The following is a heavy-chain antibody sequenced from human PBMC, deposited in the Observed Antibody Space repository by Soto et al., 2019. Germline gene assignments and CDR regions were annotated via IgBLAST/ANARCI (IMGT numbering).Heavy chain of an antibody. CDR1: GNSISTTNW. J-gene: IGHJ4*02. Sequence: SETLSLTCVVSGNSISTTNWWSWVRQSPGKGLEWIGEIYHSGSTNYNPSLKSRVTISVNKSKNQFSLKLSSVTAADTAVYYCARDVGYHYDGSPSGQFDFWGQGTLVTVSS. CDR2: IYHSGST. CDR3: ARDVGYHYDGSPSGQFDF. V-gene: IGHV4-4*02. D-gene: IGHD3-22*01.